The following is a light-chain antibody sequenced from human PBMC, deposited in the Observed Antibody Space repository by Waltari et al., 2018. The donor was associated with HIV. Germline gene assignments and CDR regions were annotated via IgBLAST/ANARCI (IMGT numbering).Light chain of an antibody. CDR3: QSAGGSGSYVV. J-gene: IGLJ2*01. CDR1: ALPKQY. CDR2: KNI. V-gene: IGLV3-25*03. Sequence: SYELTQPPSVSVSPGQTARITCSGDALPKQYAYWYQQKPGQAPVLVIYKNIERHSGIPARFSGSRSGTTVTVTISGVQAEDEADYHCQSAGGSGSYVVFGGGTKLTVL.